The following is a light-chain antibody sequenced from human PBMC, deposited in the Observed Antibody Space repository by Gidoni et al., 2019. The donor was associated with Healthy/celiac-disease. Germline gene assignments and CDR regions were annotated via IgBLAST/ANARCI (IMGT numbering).Light chain of an antibody. CDR3: QQYNNWPGT. J-gene: IGKJ1*01. CDR1: QSVSSN. V-gene: IGKV3-15*01. Sequence: EIVMTQSPATLSVSPGDRATLSCRASQSVSSNLAWYQQKPGQAPRLLIYGASTRATCIPARFSGSGSGTEFTLTISSLQSEDFAVYYCQQYNNWPGTFGQGTKVEIK. CDR2: GAS.